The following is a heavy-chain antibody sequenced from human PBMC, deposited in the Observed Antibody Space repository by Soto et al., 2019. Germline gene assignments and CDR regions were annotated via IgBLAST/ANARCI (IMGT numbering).Heavy chain of an antibody. J-gene: IGHJ4*02. CDR2: IYSGGST. Sequence: GGSLRLSCAASGFTVSSNYMSWVRQAPGKGLEWVSVIYSGGSTYYADSVKGRFTISRDNSKNTLYLQMNSLRAEDTAVYYCAGSVSSYYKPRAGFDYWGQGTLVTVSS. D-gene: IGHD1-26*01. CDR3: AGSVSSYYKPRAGFDY. CDR1: GFTVSSNY. V-gene: IGHV3-53*01.